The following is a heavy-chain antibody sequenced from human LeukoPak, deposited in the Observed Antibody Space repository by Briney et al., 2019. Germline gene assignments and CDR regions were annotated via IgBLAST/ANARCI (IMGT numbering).Heavy chain of an antibody. CDR1: GGSISSGGYY. J-gene: IGHJ4*02. V-gene: IGHV4-30-2*01. CDR2: IWPSGST. D-gene: IGHD2-21*01. CDR3: ARKGLEHLPTYFDH. Sequence: PSETLSLTCTVSGGSISSGGYYWSWIRQPPGKGLEWIGYIWPSGSTNYNPSLSGRVAISLDKSRNHFTLMVTAVTAADTAFYYCARKGLEHLPTYFDHWGRGILVTVSS.